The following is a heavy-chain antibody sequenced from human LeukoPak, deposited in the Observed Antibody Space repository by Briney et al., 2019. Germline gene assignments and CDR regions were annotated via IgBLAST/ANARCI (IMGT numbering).Heavy chain of an antibody. CDR1: GGSISSSSYY. V-gene: IGHV4-39*01. Sequence: PSETLSLTCTASGGSISSSSYYWGWIRQPPGKGLEWIGSIYYSGSTYYNPSLKSRVTISVDTSKNQFSLKLSSVTAADTAVYYCASEYDSSGSFDYWGQGTLVTVSS. CDR2: IYYSGST. D-gene: IGHD3-22*01. CDR3: ASEYDSSGSFDY. J-gene: IGHJ4*02.